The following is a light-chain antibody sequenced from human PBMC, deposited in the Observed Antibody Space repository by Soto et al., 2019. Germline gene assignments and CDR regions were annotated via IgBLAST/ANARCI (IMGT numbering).Light chain of an antibody. J-gene: IGKJ5*01. CDR2: DAS. V-gene: IGKV3-11*01. CDR3: QQCRNWPHIT. CDR1: QSVSSY. Sequence: EIVLTQSPATLSLSPGERATLSCRASQSVSSYLAWYQQKPGQAPRLLIYDASNRATGIPARFSGSGSGTDFTLTIRRLEPEDFAVYYCQQCRNWPHITFSQGTRLEIK.